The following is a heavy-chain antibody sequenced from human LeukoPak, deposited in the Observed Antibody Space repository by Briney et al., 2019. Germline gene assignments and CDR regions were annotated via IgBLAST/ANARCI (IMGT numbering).Heavy chain of an antibody. D-gene: IGHD3-10*01. CDR2: MNPNSGNT. V-gene: IGHV1-8*01. J-gene: IGHJ4*02. Sequence: ASVKVSCKASEYTFTSYDINWVRQSTGQGLEWMGWMNPNSGNTGYAQKFQGRVTMTRNTSISTAYMELSSLRSEDTAVYYCARRVVRVVIDYWGQGTLVTVSS. CDR3: ARRVVRVVIDY. CDR1: EYTFTSYD.